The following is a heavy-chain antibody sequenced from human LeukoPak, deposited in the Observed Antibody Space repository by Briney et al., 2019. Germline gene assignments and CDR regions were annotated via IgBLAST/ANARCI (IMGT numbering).Heavy chain of an antibody. V-gene: IGHV3-48*03. CDR2: ASHSGGPK. J-gene: IGHJ4*02. Sequence: PGGSLRLSCAASGFTFSSYEMNWVRQAPGKGLEWIAYASHSGGPKYYAESVKGRFTISRDDAKNSLFLQMNSLRGEDTAIYYCARAGHDFWGQGTLVTVSS. CDR1: GFTFSSYE. CDR3: ARAGHDF.